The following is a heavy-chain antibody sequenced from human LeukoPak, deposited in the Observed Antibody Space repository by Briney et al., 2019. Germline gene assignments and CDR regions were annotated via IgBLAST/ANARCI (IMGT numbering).Heavy chain of an antibody. CDR3: ARGRWELLPHAFDI. V-gene: IGHV1-69*06. CDR1: GGTFSSYA. CDR2: IIPIFGTA. J-gene: IGHJ3*02. Sequence: SVKVSCKASGGTFSSYAISWVRQAPGQGLEWMGGIIPIFGTANYAQKFQGRVTITADKSTSTAYMELSSLRSEDTAVYYCARGRWELLPHAFDIWGQGTMVTVSS. D-gene: IGHD1-26*01.